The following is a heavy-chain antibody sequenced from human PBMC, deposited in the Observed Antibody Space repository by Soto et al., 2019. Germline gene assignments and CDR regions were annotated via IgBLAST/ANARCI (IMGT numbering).Heavy chain of an antibody. V-gene: IGHV3-74*01. Sequence: VVSLRLSCAASGFTCNGYWMHWVRQVPGKGLVWVSRINSDGSITGYADSVKGRFTISRENAKNTLYLQMSNLRVEDTAVYFCARVGAINWHWGQGTMVTV. J-gene: IGHJ4*02. D-gene: IGHD1-26*01. CDR3: ARVGAINWH. CDR2: INSDGSIT. CDR1: GFTCNGYW.